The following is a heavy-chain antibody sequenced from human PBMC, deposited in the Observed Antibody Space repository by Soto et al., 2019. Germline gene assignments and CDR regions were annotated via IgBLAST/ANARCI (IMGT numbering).Heavy chain of an antibody. D-gene: IGHD6-19*01. J-gene: IGHJ4*02. V-gene: IGHV4-59*01. CDR2: IYYSGST. CDR1: GGPISSYY. Sequence: QVQLQESGPGLVKPSETLSLNCTVSGGPISSYYWSWIRQSPGKGLEWIGYIYYSGSTNYNPSIKSRVTISVDTSKNQFSLELSAVPAADTAVYYCARGRSGWPPSLDYWGQGPRVTVSS. CDR3: ARGRSGWPPSLDY.